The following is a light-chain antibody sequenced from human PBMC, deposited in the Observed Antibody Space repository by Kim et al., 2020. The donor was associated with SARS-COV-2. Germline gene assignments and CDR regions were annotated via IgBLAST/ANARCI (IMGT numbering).Light chain of an antibody. CDR3: QSADGSGTYV. J-gene: IGLJ1*01. V-gene: IGLV3-25*03. CDR2: KDN. Sequence: VNPAQKASITCSGDTLPENLTYWDKQKAGQAPLLVIYKDNERPSGNPGRFSGSSSGTTVTLTISGVQAEDDADYYCQSADGSGTYVFGTGTKVTVL. CDR1: TLPENL.